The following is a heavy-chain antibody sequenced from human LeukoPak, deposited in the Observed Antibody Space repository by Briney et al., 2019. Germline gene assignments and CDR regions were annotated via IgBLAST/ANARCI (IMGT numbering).Heavy chain of an antibody. V-gene: IGHV4-59*08. J-gene: IGHJ5*02. CDR2: IYYSGST. CDR3: ASIRFLEWFVNWFDP. D-gene: IGHD3-3*01. CDR1: GGSISSYF. Sequence: SETLSLTCTVSGGSISSYFWSWIRQPPGKGLEWIGYIYYSGSTNYNPSLKSRVTISVDTSKNQFSLKLSSVTAADTAVYYCASIRFLEWFVNWFDPWGQGTLVTVSS.